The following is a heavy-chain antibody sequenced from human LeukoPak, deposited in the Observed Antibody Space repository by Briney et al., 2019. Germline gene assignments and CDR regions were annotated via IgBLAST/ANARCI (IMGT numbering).Heavy chain of an antibody. CDR2: IYTSGST. CDR3: ARGSVQLGGFDY. Sequence: SETLSLTCTVSGGSISSSSYYWGWIRQPAGKGLEWIGRIYTSGSTNYNPSLKSRVTMSVDTSKNQFSLKLSSVTAADTAVYYCARGSVQLGGFDYWGQGTLVTVSS. CDR1: GGSISSSSYY. J-gene: IGHJ4*02. D-gene: IGHD5-18*01. V-gene: IGHV4-61*02.